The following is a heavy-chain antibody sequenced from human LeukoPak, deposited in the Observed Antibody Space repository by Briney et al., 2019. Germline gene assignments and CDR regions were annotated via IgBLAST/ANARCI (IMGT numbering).Heavy chain of an antibody. Sequence: GGSLRLSCAASGFTFSSYNMNWVRQAPGKGLEWVSSISTSSNYRYYADSVKGRFTISRDNAKNTLYLQMNSLRVEDTALYYCARDKGSGWSEDVDYWGQGTLVTVSS. J-gene: IGHJ4*02. D-gene: IGHD6-19*01. CDR3: ARDKGSGWSEDVDY. CDR2: ISTSSNYR. CDR1: GFTFSSYN. V-gene: IGHV3-21*01.